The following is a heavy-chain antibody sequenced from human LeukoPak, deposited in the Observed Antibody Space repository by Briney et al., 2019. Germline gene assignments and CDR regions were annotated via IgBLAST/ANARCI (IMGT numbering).Heavy chain of an antibody. D-gene: IGHD6-13*01. J-gene: IGHJ4*02. CDR3: ARDLYSSSWYPSHFDY. Sequence: ASVKVSCKASGYTFTGYHIHWVRQAPGQGLEWMGMINPNSGGTTYAQKFQGRVTMTGDTSISTAYMELRSLRSDDTAVYYCARDLYSSSWYPSHFDYWGQGTLVTVSS. CDR2: INPNSGGT. CDR1: GYTFTGYH. V-gene: IGHV1-2*02.